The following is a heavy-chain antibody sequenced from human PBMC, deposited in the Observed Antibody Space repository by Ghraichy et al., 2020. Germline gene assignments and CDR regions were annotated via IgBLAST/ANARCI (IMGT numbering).Heavy chain of an antibody. CDR3: ARDESVSDAYGMDV. V-gene: IGHV1-18*04. CDR1: GYTFTSYG. J-gene: IGHJ6*02. Sequence: ASVNVSCKASGYTFTSYGISWVRQAPGQGLEWMGWISAYNGNTNYAQKLQGRVTMTTDTSTSTAYMELRSLRSDDTAVYYCARDESVSDAYGMDVWGQGTTVTVSS. CDR2: ISAYNGNT.